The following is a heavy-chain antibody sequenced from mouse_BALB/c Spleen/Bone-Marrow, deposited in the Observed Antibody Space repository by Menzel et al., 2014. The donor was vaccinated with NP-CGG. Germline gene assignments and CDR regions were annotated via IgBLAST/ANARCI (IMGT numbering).Heavy chain of an antibody. D-gene: IGHD2-4*01. Sequence: QVQLKDSGPELVKPGASVKMSCKASGYTFTDYVISWVKQRTGQGLEWIGEIYPGGGSTYYNEKFKGKATLTADKSSNTAYMQLSSLTSEDSAVYFCARYYDYDWYFDVWGAGTTVTVSS. CDR3: ARYYDYDWYFDV. CDR1: GYTFTDYV. J-gene: IGHJ1*01. V-gene: IGHV1-77*01. CDR2: IYPGGGST.